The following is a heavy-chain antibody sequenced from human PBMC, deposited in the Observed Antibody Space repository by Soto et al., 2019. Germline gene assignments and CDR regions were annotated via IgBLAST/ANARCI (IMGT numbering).Heavy chain of an antibody. CDR3: ANAPCDFWSGYYLNFDY. J-gene: IGHJ4*02. Sequence: GGSLRLSCAASGFTFSSYAMSWVRQAPGKGLEWVPAISGSGGSTYYADYVKGRFTISRDNSKNTLYLQMISLRAEDTAVYYCANAPCDFWSGYYLNFDYWGQGTLVTVSS. CDR1: GFTFSSYA. CDR2: ISGSGGST. D-gene: IGHD3-3*01. V-gene: IGHV3-23*01.